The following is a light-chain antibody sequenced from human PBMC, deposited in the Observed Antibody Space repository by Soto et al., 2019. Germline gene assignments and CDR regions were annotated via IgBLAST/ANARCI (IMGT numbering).Light chain of an antibody. V-gene: IGKV1-39*01. CDR1: QSISSY. Sequence: DIQMTQSPSSLSASVGDRVTITCRASQSISSYLNWYQQKPGKAPKLLIYAASTLQSGVPSRFSGSGSGTEFTLTIRSLQPEDFATYYCQQSYSTHWTFGQGTKVDIK. J-gene: IGKJ1*01. CDR2: AAS. CDR3: QQSYSTHWT.